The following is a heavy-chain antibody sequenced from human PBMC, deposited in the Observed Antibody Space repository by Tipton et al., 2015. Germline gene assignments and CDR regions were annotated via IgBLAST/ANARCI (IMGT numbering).Heavy chain of an antibody. Sequence: SLRLSCAASGFTFRSYAMSWVRQAPGKGLEWVSVISGSGDSTYYADSVKGRFTISRDNTKNSLYLQMNSLRAEDTAVYYCAKDMGWVAGFDYWGQGTLVTVSS. CDR3: AKDMGWVAGFDY. CDR1: GFTFRSYA. V-gene: IGHV3-23*01. D-gene: IGHD2-15*01. J-gene: IGHJ4*02. CDR2: ISGSGDST.